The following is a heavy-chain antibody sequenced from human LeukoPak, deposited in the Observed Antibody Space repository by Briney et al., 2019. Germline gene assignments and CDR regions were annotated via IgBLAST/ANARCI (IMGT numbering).Heavy chain of an antibody. Sequence: GGSLRLSCTASGFTFSDYWTTWARQDPGKGLGWVAKIKQDGSAKYYVDSVKGRFTISRDNAKNSLYLQMNSLRVEDTATYYCARWRGSTSERSDYWGQGTLVTVSS. V-gene: IGHV3-7*01. D-gene: IGHD2-2*01. J-gene: IGHJ4*02. CDR2: IKQDGSAK. CDR3: ARWRGSTSERSDY. CDR1: GFTFSDYW.